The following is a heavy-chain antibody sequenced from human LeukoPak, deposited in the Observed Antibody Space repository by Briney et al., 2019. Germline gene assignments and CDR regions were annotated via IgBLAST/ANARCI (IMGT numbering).Heavy chain of an antibody. CDR3: AKWGDYDILTGYYDSDY. J-gene: IGHJ4*02. Sequence: GASLRLSCAASGFTFRNYAMSWVRQAPGKGLEWVSAVSGRDDSTYYAGSVKGRFTISRDNSKNTLYLQMNSLRAEDTAVYYCAKWGDYDILTGYYDSDYWGQGTLVTVSS. D-gene: IGHD3-9*01. CDR1: GFTFRNYA. V-gene: IGHV3-23*01. CDR2: VSGRDDST.